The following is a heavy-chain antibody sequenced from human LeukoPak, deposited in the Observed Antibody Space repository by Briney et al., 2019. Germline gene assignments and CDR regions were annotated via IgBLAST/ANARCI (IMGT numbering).Heavy chain of an antibody. CDR2: IFPSDSDT. Sequence: GESLKISCKGSGYSFTSYWIGWVRQMPGKGLEWMGIIFPSDSDTRYSPSFQGQVTISADKSISTAYLQWSSLKATDTAIYYCARRRGIDYDYWGQGTLVTVSS. D-gene: IGHD5-12*01. J-gene: IGHJ4*02. CDR3: ARRRGIDYDY. V-gene: IGHV5-51*01. CDR1: GYSFTSYW.